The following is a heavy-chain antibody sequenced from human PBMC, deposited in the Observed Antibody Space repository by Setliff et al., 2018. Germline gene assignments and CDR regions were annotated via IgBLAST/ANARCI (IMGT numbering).Heavy chain of an antibody. J-gene: IGHJ1*01. CDR1: GGSFSDYY. D-gene: IGHD3-10*01. Sequence: SETLSLTCTVYGGSFSDYYWGWVRQPPGKGLEWIGKINHSGSTNYIPSLKSRLTISVDTSKNQFSLKLSSVTAADTAVYYCARVDFTMLQGVLGHWGQGTLVTV. CDR2: INHSGST. V-gene: IGHV4-34*01. CDR3: ARVDFTMLQGVLGH.